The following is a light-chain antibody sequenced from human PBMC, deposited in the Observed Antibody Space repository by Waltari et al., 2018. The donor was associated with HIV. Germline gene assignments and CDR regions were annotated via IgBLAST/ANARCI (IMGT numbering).Light chain of an antibody. CDR1: QSIRNW. J-gene: IGKJ5*01. Sequence: DIQLTQSPSTLSVSVGDRVHITCRASQSIRNWLAWYQQKPGKAPKLLVYKTSSLESGVPSRFSGSGSGTEFTLTISSLQPDDFATYYCQQFHRYPVTFGQGTRLEIK. CDR3: QQFHRYPVT. CDR2: KTS. V-gene: IGKV1-5*03.